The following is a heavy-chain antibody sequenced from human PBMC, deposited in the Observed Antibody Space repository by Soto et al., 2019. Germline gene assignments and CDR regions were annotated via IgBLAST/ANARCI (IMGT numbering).Heavy chain of an antibody. CDR3: ARDDYSNTYGDY. CDR2: ISYDGSNK. CDR1: GFTFSSYA. D-gene: IGHD4-4*01. V-gene: IGHV3-30-3*01. Sequence: LRLSCAASGFTFSSYAMHWVRQAPGKGLEWVAVISYDGSNKYYADSVKGRFTISRDNSKNTLYLQMNSLRAEDTAVYYCARDDYSNTYGDYWGQGTLVTVSS. J-gene: IGHJ4*02.